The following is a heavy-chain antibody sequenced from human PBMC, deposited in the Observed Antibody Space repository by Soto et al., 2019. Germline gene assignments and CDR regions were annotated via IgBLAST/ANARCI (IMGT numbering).Heavy chain of an antibody. CDR2: ISGSGGST. CDR3: AKGHDFWSGYSNWFDP. CDR1: GFTFSSYA. V-gene: IGHV3-23*01. J-gene: IGHJ5*02. D-gene: IGHD3-3*01. Sequence: GGSLRLSCAASGFTFSSYAMSWVRQAPGKGLEWVSAISGSGGSTYYADSVKGRFTISRDNSKNTLYLQMNSLRAEDTAVYYCAKGHDFWSGYSNWFDPWGQGTLVTVSS.